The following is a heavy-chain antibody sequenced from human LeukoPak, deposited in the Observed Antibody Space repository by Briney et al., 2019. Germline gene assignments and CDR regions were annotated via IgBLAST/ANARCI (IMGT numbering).Heavy chain of an antibody. J-gene: IGHJ4*02. Sequence: PSETLSLTCTVSGGSISSYYWSWIRQPPGKGLEWIGYIYYSGSTNYNPSLKSRVTMSVDTSKNQFSLKLSSVTAADTAVYYCAREAYYDFWSGYLFDYWGQGTLVTVSS. CDR1: GGSISSYY. CDR2: IYYSGST. D-gene: IGHD3-3*01. CDR3: AREAYYDFWSGYLFDY. V-gene: IGHV4-59*12.